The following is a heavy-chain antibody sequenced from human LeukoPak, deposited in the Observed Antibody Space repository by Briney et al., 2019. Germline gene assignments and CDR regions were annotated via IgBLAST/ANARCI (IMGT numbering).Heavy chain of an antibody. D-gene: IGHD3-22*01. Sequence: GGSLRLSCAASGFTFSSYGMHWVRQAPGKGLEWVAVISYDGSNKNYADSVKGRFTISRDNSKNTLYLQMNSLRAEDTAVYYCARTTYYYDSSGYYSFGYWGQGTLVTVSS. CDR2: ISYDGSNK. CDR1: GFTFSSYG. CDR3: ARTTYYYDSSGYYSFGY. V-gene: IGHV3-30*03. J-gene: IGHJ4*02.